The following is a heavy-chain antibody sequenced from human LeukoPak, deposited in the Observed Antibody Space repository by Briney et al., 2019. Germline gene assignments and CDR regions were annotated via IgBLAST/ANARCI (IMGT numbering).Heavy chain of an antibody. D-gene: IGHD3-10*01. CDR2: IYSGGST. CDR3: GKGTARYGSGSYADY. J-gene: IGHJ4*02. Sequence: SGGSLRLSCAASGFTVSSNYMSWVRQAPGKGLEWVSVIYSGGSTYYADSVKGRFTISRDNSKNTLYLQMNSLRAEDTAVYYCGKGTARYGSGSYADYWGQGTLVTVSS. V-gene: IGHV3-53*01. CDR1: GFTVSSNY.